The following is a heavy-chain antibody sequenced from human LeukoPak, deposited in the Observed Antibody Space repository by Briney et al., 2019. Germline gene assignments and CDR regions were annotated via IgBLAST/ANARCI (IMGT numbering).Heavy chain of an antibody. CDR3: ASAYSSGWYADAFDI. J-gene: IGHJ3*02. V-gene: IGHV4-39*01. D-gene: IGHD6-19*01. CDR2: IYYSGST. Sequence: SETLSLTCTVSGGSISSSSYYWGWIRQPPGKGLEWIGSIYYSGSTYYNPSLKSRVTISVDTSKNQFSLKLSSVTAADTAVYYCASAYSSGWYADAFDIWGQGTMVTVSS. CDR1: GGSISSSSYY.